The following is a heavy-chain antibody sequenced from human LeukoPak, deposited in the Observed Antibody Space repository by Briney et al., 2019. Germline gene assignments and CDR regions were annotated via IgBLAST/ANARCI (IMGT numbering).Heavy chain of an antibody. CDR2: ISWNSGSI. Sequence: PGGSLRLSCAASGFTFDDYAMHWVRQAPGKGLEWVSGISWNSGSIGYADSVKGRFTISRDNAKNSLYLQMNSLRAEDTAVYYCARATYGALTYYFDYWGQGTLVTVSS. J-gene: IGHJ4*02. CDR1: GFTFDDYA. V-gene: IGHV3-9*01. D-gene: IGHD4-17*01. CDR3: ARATYGALTYYFDY.